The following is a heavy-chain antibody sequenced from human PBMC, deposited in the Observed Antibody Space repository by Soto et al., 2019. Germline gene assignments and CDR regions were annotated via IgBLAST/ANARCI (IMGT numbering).Heavy chain of an antibody. D-gene: IGHD3-10*01. V-gene: IGHV4-59*08. CDR2: IYYSGIT. Sequence: NGLEWIGYIYYSGITNYNPSLKSRVTISIDTSKNQFSLKLSSVTAADTAVYYCARHYYYGSGTSLFDDWGQGTLVTVSS. CDR3: ARHYYYGSGTSLFDD. J-gene: IGHJ4*02.